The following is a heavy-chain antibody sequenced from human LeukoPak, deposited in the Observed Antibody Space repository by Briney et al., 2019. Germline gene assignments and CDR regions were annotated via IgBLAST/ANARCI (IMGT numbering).Heavy chain of an antibody. D-gene: IGHD2-8*02. Sequence: ASVKVSCKASGYTLTEYYIHWVRQAPGQGLEWMGFIIPDSGGTTYQQNFQGRVTMTRDTSISTFYMELSSLRPEDTAVYYCSTEDKYCTGANCGIFWGQGTRVTVSS. CDR2: IIPDSGGT. CDR1: GYTLTEYY. J-gene: IGHJ4*02. CDR3: STEDKYCTGANCGIF. V-gene: IGHV1-2*02.